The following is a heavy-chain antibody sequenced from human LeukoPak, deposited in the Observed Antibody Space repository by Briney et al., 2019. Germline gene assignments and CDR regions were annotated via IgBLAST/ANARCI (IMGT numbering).Heavy chain of an antibody. D-gene: IGHD6-13*01. J-gene: IGHJ4*02. V-gene: IGHV3-30*02. Sequence: GGALRLSCAASGLTFSSYGMHWVRQAPGKGREGVAFIRYDGSNKYYADSVKGRLTISRDNSKNTLYLQMNSLRAEDTAVYYCARDRDSSSWYYFDYWGQGPLVTVSS. CDR1: GLTFSSYG. CDR2: IRYDGSNK. CDR3: ARDRDSSSWYYFDY.